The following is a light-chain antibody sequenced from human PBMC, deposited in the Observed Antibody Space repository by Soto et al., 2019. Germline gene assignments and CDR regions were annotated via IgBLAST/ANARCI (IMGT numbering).Light chain of an antibody. CDR3: CSYVGDTTLV. Sequence: QSALTQPASVSGSPGQSITISCTGSGNYIESYNLISRYQQHPGKAPKLIIYEDTQRPSGVSHRFSASESGNTASLTISGLQAGDEADYYCCSYVGDTTLVFGGGTKLTVL. J-gene: IGLJ2*01. CDR2: EDT. V-gene: IGLV2-23*01. CDR1: GNYIESYNL.